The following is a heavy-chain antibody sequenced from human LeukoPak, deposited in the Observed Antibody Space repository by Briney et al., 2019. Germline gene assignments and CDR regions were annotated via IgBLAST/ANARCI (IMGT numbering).Heavy chain of an antibody. D-gene: IGHD3-16*01. V-gene: IGHV3-7*01. CDR3: ARDLGEYYFDY. CDR1: GFTFSSYW. J-gene: IGHJ4*02. CDR2: IKQDGSEK. Sequence: PGGSLRLSCAASGFTFSSYWMSWVRQAPGKGLEWVANIKQDGSEKYYADSVKGRFTISRDNAKNSLYLQMNSLRAEDTAVYYCARDLGEYYFDYWGQGTLVTVSS.